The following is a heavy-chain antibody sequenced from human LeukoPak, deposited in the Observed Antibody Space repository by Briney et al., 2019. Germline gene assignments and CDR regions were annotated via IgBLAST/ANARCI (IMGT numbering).Heavy chain of an antibody. Sequence: ASVKVSCKASGYTFTSYDINWVRQATGQGLEWMGWMNPNSGNTGYAQNFQGRVSMTRNTSISTAYMELSSLRSEDTAVYYCATSAGEFLEWLTYWGQGTLVTVSS. V-gene: IGHV1-8*01. CDR2: MNPNSGNT. D-gene: IGHD3-3*01. J-gene: IGHJ4*02. CDR3: ATSAGEFLEWLTY. CDR1: GYTFTSYD.